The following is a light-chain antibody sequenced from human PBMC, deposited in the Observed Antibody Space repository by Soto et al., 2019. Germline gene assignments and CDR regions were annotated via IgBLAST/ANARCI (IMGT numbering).Light chain of an antibody. CDR2: GAS. CDR3: QQYGSSPFT. V-gene: IGKV3-20*01. CDR1: QSVINIY. Sequence: ETALTQSPGTLSLSPGERATLSCRASQSVINIYLAWYQQKPGQTPRLLIYGASTRATGIPDRFSGTGSGTDFSLTISRLEPEDFAVYYCQQYGSSPFTFGGGTKVDIK. J-gene: IGKJ4*01.